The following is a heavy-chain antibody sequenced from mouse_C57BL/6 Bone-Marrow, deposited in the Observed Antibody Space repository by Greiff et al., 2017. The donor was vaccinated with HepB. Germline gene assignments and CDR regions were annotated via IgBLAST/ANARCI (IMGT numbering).Heavy chain of an antibody. V-gene: IGHV3-8*01. D-gene: IGHD1-1*01. CDR2: ISYSGST. CDR3: AITVVAPYWYFDF. J-gene: IGHJ1*03. CDR1: GYSITSDY. Sequence: VQLKESGPGLAKPSQTLSLTCSVTGYSITSDYWNWIRKFPGNKLEYMGYISYSGSTYYNPSLKSRISITRDTSKNQYFLQLNSVTTEDTATYYCAITVVAPYWYFDFWGTGTTVTFSS.